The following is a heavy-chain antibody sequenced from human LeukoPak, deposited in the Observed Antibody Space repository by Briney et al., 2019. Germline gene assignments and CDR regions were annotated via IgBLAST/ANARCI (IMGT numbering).Heavy chain of an antibody. CDR1: GGSISSSNW. CDR2: IYHSGST. D-gene: IGHD6-19*01. V-gene: IGHV4-4*02. Sequence: SETLSLTCAVSGGSISSSNWWSWVRQPPGKGLEWIGEIYHSGSTNYNPSLKSRVTISVDKSKNQFSLKLSSVTAADTAVYYCARARRALSGWYPFDYWGQGTLVTVSS. CDR3: ARARRALSGWYPFDY. J-gene: IGHJ4*02.